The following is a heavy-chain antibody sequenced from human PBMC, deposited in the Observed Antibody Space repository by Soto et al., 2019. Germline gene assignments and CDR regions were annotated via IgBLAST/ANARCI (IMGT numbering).Heavy chain of an antibody. V-gene: IGHV4-4*02. CDR3: ARDSGYGGGYYYYYMDV. D-gene: IGHD5-12*01. CDR2: IYHSGST. J-gene: IGHJ6*03. CDR1: SGSISSSNW. Sequence: QVQLQESGPGLVKPLGTLSLTCAVSSGSISSSNWWSWVRQPPGKGLEWIGEIYHSGSTNYNPSLKSRVNISVDKSKNQFSLKLSSVTAADTAVYYCARDSGYGGGYYYYYMDVWGKGTTVTVSS.